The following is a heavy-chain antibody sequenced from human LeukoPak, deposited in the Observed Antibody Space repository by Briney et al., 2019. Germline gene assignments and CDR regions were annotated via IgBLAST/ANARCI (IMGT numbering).Heavy chain of an antibody. D-gene: IGHD3-3*01. J-gene: IGHJ4*02. CDR1: GFTFSNYA. CDR3: AKGTELRFLEWLSPYFDY. V-gene: IGHV3-23*01. Sequence: GGSLRLSCAASGFTFSNYAMSWVRQAPGMGLEWVSTISGSGGSTYYADSVKGRFTISRDSSQNTLYLQMNSLSAEDTAVYYCAKGTELRFLEWLSPYFDYWGQGTLVTVSS. CDR2: ISGSGGST.